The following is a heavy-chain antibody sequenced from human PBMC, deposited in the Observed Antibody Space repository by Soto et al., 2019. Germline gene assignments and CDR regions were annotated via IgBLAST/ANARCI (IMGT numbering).Heavy chain of an antibody. CDR3: SRLSRGAPGGSQ. CDR1: GWTVSACV. D-gene: IGHD2-15*01. J-gene: IGHJ4*02. Sequence: GGWLRLSWAACGWTVSACVMSWVRQDPGKGLEWLAKINQDGSEKNYVASVWGRFTISRDNAKNSLSLQMDSMRNEDTAVYFCSRLSRGAPGGSQWGQGT. V-gene: IGHV3-7*03. CDR2: INQDGSEK.